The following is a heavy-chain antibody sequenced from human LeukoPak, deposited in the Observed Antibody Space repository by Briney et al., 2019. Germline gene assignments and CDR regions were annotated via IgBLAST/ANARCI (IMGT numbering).Heavy chain of an antibody. J-gene: IGHJ4*02. CDR1: GGSFSGYY. V-gene: IGHV4-34*01. CDR2: INHSGST. D-gene: IGHD3-22*01. Sequence: SETLSLTCAVYGGSFSGYYWSWLRQPPGKGLEWIGEINHSGSTNYNPSLKSRVTISVDTSKNQFSLKPSSVTAADTAVYYCASFYASSGYYDYWGQGTLVTVSS. CDR3: ASFYASSGYYDY.